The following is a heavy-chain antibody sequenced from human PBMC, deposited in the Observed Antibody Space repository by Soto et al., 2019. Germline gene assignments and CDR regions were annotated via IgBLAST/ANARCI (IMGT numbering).Heavy chain of an antibody. CDR3: ARDLSVFSGGQGPDY. J-gene: IGHJ4*02. D-gene: IGHD2-8*01. CDR2: ISSSSSTI. Sequence: EVQLVESGGGLVQPGGSLRLSCAASGFTFSSYSMNWVRQAPGKGLEWVSYISSSSSTIYYADSVKGRFTISRDNAKNSLYLQMNSLRAEDTAVYYCARDLSVFSGGQGPDYWGQGTLVTVSS. CDR1: GFTFSSYS. V-gene: IGHV3-48*01.